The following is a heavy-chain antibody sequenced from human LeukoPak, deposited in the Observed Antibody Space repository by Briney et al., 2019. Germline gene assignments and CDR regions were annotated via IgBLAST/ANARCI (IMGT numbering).Heavy chain of an antibody. CDR2: ITGSGDST. CDR1: GFTFSSYA. D-gene: IGHD4-11*01. CDR3: ADSNYWYPVDY. Sequence: PGGSLRLSCAASGFTFSSYAMRWVRQAPGKGLEWVSSITGSGDSTYYADSVKGRFTISRDNPKNTLYLQMNSLRAGDTAVYYCADSNYWYPVDYWGQGTLVTVSS. V-gene: IGHV3-23*01. J-gene: IGHJ4*02.